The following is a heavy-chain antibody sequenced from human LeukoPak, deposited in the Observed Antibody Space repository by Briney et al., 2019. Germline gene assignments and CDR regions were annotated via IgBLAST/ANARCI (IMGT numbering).Heavy chain of an antibody. V-gene: IGHV1-18*01. CDR1: GYTFSSYG. D-gene: IGHD3-16*01. CDR3: AREGEMAPGYF. J-gene: IGHJ4*02. CDR2: ISAYNGNT. Sequence: ASVKVSCKASGYTFSSYGISWVRQAPGQGLEWMGWISAYNGNTNYAQKLQGRVTMTTYTSTSTDYMELRSLRSEDRAGYYCAREGEMAPGYFWGQGTLVSVSS.